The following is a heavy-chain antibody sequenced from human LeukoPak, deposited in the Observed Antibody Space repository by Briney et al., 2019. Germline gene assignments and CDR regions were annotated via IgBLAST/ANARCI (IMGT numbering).Heavy chain of an antibody. J-gene: IGHJ4*02. V-gene: IGHV1-8*01. Sequence: ASVKVSCKASGYTFTSYDINWVRQATGQGLEWMGWMNPNSGNTGYAQKFQGRVTMTRNTSISTAYMELSSLRSEDTAVYYCARSPSVVGPHSPGKLYYFDYWGQGTLVTVSS. CDR2: MNPNSGNT. CDR1: GYTFTSYD. CDR3: ARSPSVVGPHSPGKLYYFDY. D-gene: IGHD2-21*01.